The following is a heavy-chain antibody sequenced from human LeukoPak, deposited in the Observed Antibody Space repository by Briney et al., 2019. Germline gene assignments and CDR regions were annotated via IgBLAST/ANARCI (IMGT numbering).Heavy chain of an antibody. V-gene: IGHV3-21*01. Sequence: GGSLRLSCAASGFTFSSYSMNWVRQATGKGLEWVSSISSSSSYIYYADSVKGRFTISRDNAKNSLYLQMNSLRAEDTAVYYCARDIRDYSNFHNWFDPWGQGTLVTVSS. D-gene: IGHD4-11*01. CDR2: ISSSSSYI. CDR3: ARDIRDYSNFHNWFDP. CDR1: GFTFSSYS. J-gene: IGHJ5*02.